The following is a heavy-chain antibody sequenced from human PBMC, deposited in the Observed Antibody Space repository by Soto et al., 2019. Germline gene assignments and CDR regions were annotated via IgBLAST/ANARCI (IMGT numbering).Heavy chain of an antibody. CDR2: ISYDGSNQ. V-gene: IGHV3-30*14. CDR1: GFTFSDFE. Sequence: QVQLVESGGGVVQPGRSLRLSCSASGFTFSDFEMYWVRQAPGKGLDWVSFISYDGSNQYYAGSVKGRFTVSRDNSKNALFFLMNSLRPEDTAVYFCARRTGTAPRFENWGQGTLVTVSS. CDR3: ARRTGTAPRFEN. D-gene: IGHD1-7*01. J-gene: IGHJ4*02.